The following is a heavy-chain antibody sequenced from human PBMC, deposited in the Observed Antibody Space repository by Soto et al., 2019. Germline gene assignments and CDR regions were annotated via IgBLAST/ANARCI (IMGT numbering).Heavy chain of an antibody. J-gene: IGHJ3*02. CDR1: GFTFSSYA. CDR2: ISGSGGST. V-gene: IGHV3-23*01. CDR3: AKGSYVLRYFDWLLGAFDI. D-gene: IGHD3-9*01. Sequence: VQLLESGGGLVQPGGSLRLSCAASGFTFSSYAMSWVRQAPGKGLEWVSAISGSGGSTYYADSVNGRFTISRANSKNTLYLQMNSLRAEDTAVYYCAKGSYVLRYFDWLLGAFDIWGQGTMVTVSS.